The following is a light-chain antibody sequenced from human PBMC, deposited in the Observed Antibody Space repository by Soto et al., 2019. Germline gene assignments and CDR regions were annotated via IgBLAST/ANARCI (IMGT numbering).Light chain of an antibody. V-gene: IGKV3-11*01. Sequence: EIVLTQSPATLYLSPGERATLSCRASQSVSSYLAWYQQNPGQAPRLLIYDASNRATGIPARFSGSGSGKEFTLTISGLEPEDVAVYYCQQRSNWPPITFGPGTKVDIK. CDR2: DAS. CDR3: QQRSNWPPIT. CDR1: QSVSSY. J-gene: IGKJ3*01.